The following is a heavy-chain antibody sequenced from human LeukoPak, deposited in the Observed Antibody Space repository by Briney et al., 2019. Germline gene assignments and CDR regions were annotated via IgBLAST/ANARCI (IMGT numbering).Heavy chain of an antibody. Sequence: PGGSLRLSCAASGFTFSSYAMSWVRQAPGKGLEWVSDISGSGGSTYYADSVKGRFTISRDNSKNTLYLQMNSLRAEDTAVYYCAKVWFGDWYYYYYMDVWGKGTTVTVSS. CDR3: AKVWFGDWYYYYYMDV. CDR2: ISGSGGST. J-gene: IGHJ6*03. D-gene: IGHD3-10*01. V-gene: IGHV3-23*01. CDR1: GFTFSSYA.